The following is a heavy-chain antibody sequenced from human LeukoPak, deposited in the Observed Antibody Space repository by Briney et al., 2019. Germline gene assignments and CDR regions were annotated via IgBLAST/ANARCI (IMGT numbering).Heavy chain of an antibody. J-gene: IGHJ5*02. CDR2: MSGSGGST. Sequence: GGSLRLSCAASGFTFSNYGMSWVRQAPGKGLEWVSGMSGSGGSTYYADSVKGRFTISRDNAKNTLNLQMNSLRAEDTAVYYCARDLGQYYDTSDNWFDPWGQGTLVTVSS. CDR1: GFTFSNYG. V-gene: IGHV3-23*01. D-gene: IGHD3-22*01. CDR3: ARDLGQYYDTSDNWFDP.